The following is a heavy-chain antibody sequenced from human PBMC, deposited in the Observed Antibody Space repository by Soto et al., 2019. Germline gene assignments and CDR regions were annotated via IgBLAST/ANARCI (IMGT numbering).Heavy chain of an antibody. J-gene: IGHJ5*02. D-gene: IGHD3-16*01. CDR2: ISTSGNT. V-gene: IGHV4-4*07. CDR1: GVSMRNFY. CDR3: ARGGGVPALGDP. Sequence: QVQLEESAPGLVKPSETLSLICSVSGVSMRNFYWTWIRQSAGKGLEWIGRISTSGNTNYNPSLNSRLTMSVDTSKNQVSLKLTSVTAADTAVYYCARGGGVPALGDPWGQGTLVTVSS.